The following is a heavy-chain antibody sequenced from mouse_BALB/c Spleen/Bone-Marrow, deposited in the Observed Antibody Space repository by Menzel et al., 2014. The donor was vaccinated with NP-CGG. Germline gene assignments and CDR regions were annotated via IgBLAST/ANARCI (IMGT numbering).Heavy chain of an antibody. CDR2: ISYDGSN. CDR3: ARGDGYYGGAMDY. Sequence: ESGPGLVKPSQSLSLPCSVTGYSITSGYYWNWIRQFPGNKLEWMGYISYDGSNNYNPSLKNRISITRDTSKNQFFLKLNSVTTEDTATYCCARGDGYYGGAMDYWGQGTSVTVSS. D-gene: IGHD2-3*01. V-gene: IGHV3-6*02. J-gene: IGHJ4*01. CDR1: GYSITSGYY.